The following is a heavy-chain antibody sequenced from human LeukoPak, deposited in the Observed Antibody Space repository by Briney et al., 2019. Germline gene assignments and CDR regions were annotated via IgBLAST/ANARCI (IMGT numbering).Heavy chain of an antibody. J-gene: IGHJ4*02. CDR3: ARDLERVRGYGGIDY. V-gene: IGHV3-74*01. Sequence: GGSLRLSCAASGFTFSSYWMHWVRQAPGKGLVWVSRINSDGSSTSYADSVKGRFTISRDHAKNTLYLQMNSLRAEDTAVYYCARDLERVRGYGGIDYWGQGTLVTVSS. D-gene: IGHD5-12*01. CDR2: INSDGSST. CDR1: GFTFSSYW.